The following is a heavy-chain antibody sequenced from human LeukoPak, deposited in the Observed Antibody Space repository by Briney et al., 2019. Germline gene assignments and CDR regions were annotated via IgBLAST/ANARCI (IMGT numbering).Heavy chain of an antibody. Sequence: GGSLRLSCAASGFTFSSYWMSWVRQAPGKGLEWVSSISSSSSYIYYADSVKGRFTISRDNAKNSLYLQMNSLRAEDTAVYYCARDYRPYYDILTGYGADPAFDIWGQGTMVTVSS. J-gene: IGHJ3*02. V-gene: IGHV3-21*01. D-gene: IGHD3-9*01. CDR1: GFTFSSYW. CDR2: ISSSSSYI. CDR3: ARDYRPYYDILTGYGADPAFDI.